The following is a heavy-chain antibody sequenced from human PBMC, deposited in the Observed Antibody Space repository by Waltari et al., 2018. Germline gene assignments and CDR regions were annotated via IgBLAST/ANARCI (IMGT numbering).Heavy chain of an antibody. CDR2: ISLSGPT. J-gene: IGHJ3*02. CDR1: VYSISTDYS. D-gene: IGHD3-22*01. Sequence: QVQLQESGPGLVKPSETLSITCPVSVYSISTDYSWGWIRRPPGKGLEWIGTISLSGPTHYNPSFKSRVTISVDTSKNPFSLKLNSVTAADTAVYYCTGVEYYDSSGYYVGAFDIWGQGTTVTVSS. V-gene: IGHV4-38-2*02. CDR3: TGVEYYDSSGYYVGAFDI.